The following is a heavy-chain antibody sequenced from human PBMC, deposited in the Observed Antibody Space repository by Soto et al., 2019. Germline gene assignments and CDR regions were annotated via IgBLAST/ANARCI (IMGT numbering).Heavy chain of an antibody. J-gene: IGHJ1*01. D-gene: IGHD2-15*01. CDR3: ARREYCSGGSCYSEYFQH. V-gene: IGHV3-33*01. CDR2: IWYDGSNK. CDR1: GFTFSSYG. Sequence: GGSLRLSCAASGFTFSSYGMHWVRQAPGKGLEWVAVIWYDGSNKYYADSVKGRFTISRDNSKNTLYLQMNSLRAEDTAVYYCARREYCSGGSCYSEYFQHWGQGTLVTVSS.